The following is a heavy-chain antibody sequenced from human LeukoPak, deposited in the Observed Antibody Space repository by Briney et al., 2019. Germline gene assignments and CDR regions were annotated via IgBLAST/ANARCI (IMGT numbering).Heavy chain of an antibody. Sequence: PSETLSLTCAVYGGSFSGYHWSWIRQPPGKGLEWIGEINHSGSTDYNPSLKSRVTISVDTSKNQFSLKLSSVTAADTAVYYCAKTPTALVRGGYYFDNWGQGTLVTVSS. CDR1: GGSFSGYH. CDR3: AKTPTALVRGGYYFDN. CDR2: INHSGST. D-gene: IGHD6-6*01. V-gene: IGHV4-34*01. J-gene: IGHJ4*02.